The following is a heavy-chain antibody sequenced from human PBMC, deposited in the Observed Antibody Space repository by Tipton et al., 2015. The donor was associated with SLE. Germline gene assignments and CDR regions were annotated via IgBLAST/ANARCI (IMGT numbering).Heavy chain of an antibody. V-gene: IGHV4-59*11. J-gene: IGHJ4*02. D-gene: IGHD1-7*01. CDR3: ARVVTGTWGY. CDR2: IDDSGNT. CDR1: GGSISSHY. Sequence: TLSLTCTVSGGSISSHYWSWIRQPPGKGLEWIGYIDDSGNTDYTPSLKSRVTISVDTSKNQFSLKLSSVTAADTAVYYCARVVTGTWGYWGQGTLVTVSS.